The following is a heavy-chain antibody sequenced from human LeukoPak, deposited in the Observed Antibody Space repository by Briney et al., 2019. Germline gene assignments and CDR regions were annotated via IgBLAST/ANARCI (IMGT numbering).Heavy chain of an antibody. CDR2: MNPNSGNT. CDR1: GYTFTSYD. J-gene: IGHJ6*03. D-gene: IGHD1-7*01. V-gene: IGHV1-8*03. CDR3: ARGITGTTWAFDYYYMDV. Sequence: ASVKVSCKASGYTFTSYDINWVRQATGQGLEWMGWMNPNSGNTGYAQKFQGRVTITRNTSISTAYMELSSLRSEDTAVYYCARGITGTTWAFDYYYMDVWGKGTTVTVSS.